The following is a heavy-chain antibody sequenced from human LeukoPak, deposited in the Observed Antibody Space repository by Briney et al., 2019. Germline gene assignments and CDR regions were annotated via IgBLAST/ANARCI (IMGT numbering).Heavy chain of an antibody. Sequence: GGSLRLSCAASGFTFSSYEMNWVRQAPGKGLEWVSYISSSGITIYYADSVKGRFTISRDNAKNSLYLQMNSLRAEDTAVYHCARDCGGGSCYGPYDAFDIWGQGTMVTVSS. D-gene: IGHD2-15*01. CDR2: ISSSGITI. CDR3: ARDCGGGSCYGPYDAFDI. V-gene: IGHV3-48*03. J-gene: IGHJ3*02. CDR1: GFTFSSYE.